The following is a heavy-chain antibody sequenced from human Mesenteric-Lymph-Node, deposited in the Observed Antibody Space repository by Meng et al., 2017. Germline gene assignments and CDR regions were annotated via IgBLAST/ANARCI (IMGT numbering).Heavy chain of an antibody. CDR2: VYHRGDP. D-gene: IGHD1-7*01. V-gene: IGHV4-4*02. J-gene: IGHJ4*02. CDR3: GRDQGRELINH. Sequence: QVKLQGSVHGWVNPWRTLSLTCTVSGDSISSDIWWSWVRQPPGKGLEWIWEVYHRGDPNYNPSLKSRVDISVDKSKNQFYLSLFSVTAADTAVYYCGRDQGRELINHWGQGTLVTVSS. CDR1: GDSISSDIW.